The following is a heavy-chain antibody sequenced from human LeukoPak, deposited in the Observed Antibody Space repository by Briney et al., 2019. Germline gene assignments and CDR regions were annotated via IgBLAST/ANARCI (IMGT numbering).Heavy chain of an antibody. D-gene: IGHD6-13*01. CDR1: GFTFSSYA. CDR3: AKDPVGTEGGNSSWYLFFDY. V-gene: IGHV3-23*01. CDR2: ISGSGGST. J-gene: IGHJ4*02. Sequence: GGSLRLSCAASGFTFSSYAMSWVRQAPGKGLEWVSAISGSGGSTYYADSVKGRFTISRDNSKNTLYLQMNSLRAEDTAVYYCAKDPVGTEGGNSSWYLFFDYWGQGTLVTVSS.